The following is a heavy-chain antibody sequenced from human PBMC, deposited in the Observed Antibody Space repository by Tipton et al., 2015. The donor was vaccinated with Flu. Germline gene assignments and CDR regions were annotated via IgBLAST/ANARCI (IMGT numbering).Heavy chain of an antibody. CDR1: GYSFSDYW. V-gene: IGHV5-51*03. CDR2: IYPGDSDT. J-gene: IGHJ4*02. CDR3: ARKAGGYDK. D-gene: IGHD5-12*01. Sequence: QLVQSGAEVKKPGGPLKISCKGSGYSFSDYWIAWVRQLPGKGLEWMGIIYPGDSDTRYRPSFQGQVTFSADTSTSTAYLQWTSLKAADTAMYFCARKAGGYDKWGQGTLVSVSS.